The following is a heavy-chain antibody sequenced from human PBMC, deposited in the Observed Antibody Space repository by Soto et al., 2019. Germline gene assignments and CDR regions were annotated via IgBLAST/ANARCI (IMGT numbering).Heavy chain of an antibody. CDR2: IYHSGST. J-gene: IGHJ4*02. V-gene: IGHV4-30-2*01. Sequence: QLQLQESGSGLVKPSQTLSLTCAVSGGSISSGGYSWSWIRQPPGKGLEWIGYIYHSGSTYYNPSPXSXXTISEDRSTNQFSLKLSSVTAADTAVHYCARVPDYWGQGTLVTVSS. D-gene: IGHD2-2*01. CDR1: GGSISSGGYS. CDR3: ARVPDY.